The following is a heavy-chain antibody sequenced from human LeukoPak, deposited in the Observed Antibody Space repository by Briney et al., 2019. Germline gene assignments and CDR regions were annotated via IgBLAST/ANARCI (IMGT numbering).Heavy chain of an antibody. Sequence: GGSLRLSWAASGFTFSSSWMHWVRQAPGEGLVWVSRINSDESITTYADSVKGRFTISRDNAKNTLYLQMNSLRAEDTAVYYCARGLVPGFLDYWGQGTPVTVSS. D-gene: IGHD4-11*01. CDR2: INSDESIT. CDR3: ARGLVPGFLDY. V-gene: IGHV3-74*01. CDR1: GFTFSSSW. J-gene: IGHJ4*02.